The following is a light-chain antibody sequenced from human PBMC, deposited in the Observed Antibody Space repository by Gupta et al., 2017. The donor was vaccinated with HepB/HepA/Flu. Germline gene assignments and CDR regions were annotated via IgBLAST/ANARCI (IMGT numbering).Light chain of an antibody. V-gene: IGLV1-51*01. CDR3: GSSDTGISTGV. CDR1: SSNIGNKY. Sequence: QSVFTQRSSVSAAPLQTVTISRSGSSSNIGNKYVSWYQQIPGTETKCLMVYKTKRPSGINDRVLCSTPGNYATPQTIGLLTGEEGDDYCGSSDTGISTGVFGGGTKVPVL. CDR2: YKT. J-gene: IGLJ3*02.